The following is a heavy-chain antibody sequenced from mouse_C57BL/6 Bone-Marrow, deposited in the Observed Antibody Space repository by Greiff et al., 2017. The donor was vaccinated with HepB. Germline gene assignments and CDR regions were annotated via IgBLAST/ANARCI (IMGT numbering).Heavy chain of an antibody. CDR2: IDPSDSYT. D-gene: IGHD2-4*01. Sequence: QVQLKQPGAELVKPGASVKLSCKASGYTFTSYWMQWVKQRPGQGLEWIGEIDPSDSYTNYNQKFKGKATLTVDTSSSTAYMQLSSLTSEDSAVYYCAIYYDYWFAYWGQGTLVTVSA. J-gene: IGHJ3*01. CDR1: GYTFTSYW. V-gene: IGHV1-50*01. CDR3: AIYYDYWFAY.